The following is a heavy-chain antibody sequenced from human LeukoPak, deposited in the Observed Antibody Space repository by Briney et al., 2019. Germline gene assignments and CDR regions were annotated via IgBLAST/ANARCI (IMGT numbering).Heavy chain of an antibody. CDR1: GFTFTNYV. CDR3: ARVSDGSGFGDY. J-gene: IGHJ4*02. V-gene: IGHV3-30-3*01. CDR2: VSSDGINK. Sequence: PGGSLRLSCVASGFTFTNYVIHWLRQAPGKGLEWVAVVSSDGINKHYADSVKGRFTISRDNSKNTLYLQMNSLRAEDTAVYYCARVSDGSGFGDYWGQGTLVTVSS. D-gene: IGHD3-22*01.